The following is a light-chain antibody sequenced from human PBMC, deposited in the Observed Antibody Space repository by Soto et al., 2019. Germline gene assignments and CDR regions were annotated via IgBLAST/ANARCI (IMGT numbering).Light chain of an antibody. V-gene: IGKV1-39*01. CDR1: QSISSY. CDR3: QQSYSTPPT. J-gene: IGKJ2*01. Sequence: DIQMTQSPSSLSASVGDRVTITCRASQSISSYLNWYQQKPGKAPKLLIYAASRLQSGVPSRFSGRGSGTDFTLTISSLQPEDVATYYCQQSYSTPPTFGQGTKVEIK. CDR2: AAS.